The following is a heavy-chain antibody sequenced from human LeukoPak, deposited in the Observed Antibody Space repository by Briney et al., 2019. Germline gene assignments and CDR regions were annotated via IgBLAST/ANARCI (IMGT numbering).Heavy chain of an antibody. V-gene: IGHV4-34*01. CDR3: ARGRVRYYYGSGSSFDY. CDR1: GGSFSGYY. CDR2: INHSGST. Sequence: PSETLSLTCAVYGGSFSGYYWSWIRQPPGKGLEWIGEINHSGSTNYNPSLKSRVTISVDTSKNQFSLKLGSVTAADTAVYYCARGRVRYYYGSGSSFDYWGQGTLVTVSS. D-gene: IGHD3-10*01. J-gene: IGHJ4*02.